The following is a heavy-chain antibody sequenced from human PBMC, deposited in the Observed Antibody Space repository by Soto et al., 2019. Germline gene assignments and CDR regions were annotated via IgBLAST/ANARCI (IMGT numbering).Heavy chain of an antibody. CDR1: GYTFTGYY. J-gene: IGHJ5*02. D-gene: IGHD2-2*01. V-gene: IGHV1-2*04. CDR2: INPNSGGT. Sequence: ASVKVSCKASGYTFTGYYMHWVRQAPGQGLEWMGWINPNSGGTNYAQKFQGWVTMTRDTSISTAYMELSRLRSDDTAVYYCARGDYIVVVPAATKNWFDPWGQGTLVTVSS. CDR3: ARGDYIVVVPAATKNWFDP.